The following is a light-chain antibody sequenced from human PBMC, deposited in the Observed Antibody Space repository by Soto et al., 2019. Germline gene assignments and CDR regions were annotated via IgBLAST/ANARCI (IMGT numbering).Light chain of an antibody. V-gene: IGLV1-40*01. J-gene: IGLJ2*01. CDR3: QSYDSGLTGSV. CDR1: SSNIGAGYD. CDR2: DNT. Sequence: QSVLTQPPSVSGGPGQRVTISCTGSSSNIGAGYDVHWYQRLPGRAPKLLIFDNTNRPSGVPDRFSGSKSGTSASLAITGLQADDEADYYCQSYDSGLTGSVFGGGTKVTVL.